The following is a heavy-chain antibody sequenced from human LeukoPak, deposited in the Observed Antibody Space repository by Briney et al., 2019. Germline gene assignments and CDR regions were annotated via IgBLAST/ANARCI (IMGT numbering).Heavy chain of an antibody. Sequence: PGGSLRLSCAAPGFTFSSYWMHWVRQAPGKGLVCVGRSSRDWSTTTDAGSVKGRFTISRDNAKNTLYLQMNRLRAEDTAVYYCARGNWTYGLGWGQGTLVTVSS. CDR2: SSRDWSTT. CDR3: ARGNWTYGLG. CDR1: GFTFSSYW. V-gene: IGHV3-74*01. J-gene: IGHJ1*01. D-gene: IGHD1-20*01.